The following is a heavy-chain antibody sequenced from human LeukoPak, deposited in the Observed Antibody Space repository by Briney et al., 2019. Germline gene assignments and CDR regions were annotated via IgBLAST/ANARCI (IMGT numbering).Heavy chain of an antibody. CDR3: ASASVVNMITFGGVIPRQGSDY. J-gene: IGHJ4*02. D-gene: IGHD3-16*02. CDR1: GYTLTELS. CDR2: FDPEDGET. V-gene: IGHV1-24*01. Sequence: ASVKVSCKVSGYTLTELSMHWVRQAPGKGLEWMGGFDPEDGETIYAQKFQGRVTMTEDTSTDTAYMELSSLRSEDTAVYYCASASVVNMITFGGVIPRQGSDYWGQGTLVTVSS.